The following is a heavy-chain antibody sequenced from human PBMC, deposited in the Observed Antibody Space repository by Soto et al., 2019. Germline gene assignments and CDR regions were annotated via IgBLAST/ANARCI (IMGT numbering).Heavy chain of an antibody. Sequence: SLRLSCAASGFTFSSYGMNWVRQAPGKGLEWVAVISYDGSNKYYADSVKGLFTISRDNSKNTLYLQMNSLRAEDTAVYYCAKDYPTVTSYYYGMDVWGHGTTVTISS. V-gene: IGHV3-30*18. J-gene: IGHJ6*02. CDR2: ISYDGSNK. CDR1: GFTFSSYG. CDR3: AKDYPTVTSYYYGMDV. D-gene: IGHD4-4*01.